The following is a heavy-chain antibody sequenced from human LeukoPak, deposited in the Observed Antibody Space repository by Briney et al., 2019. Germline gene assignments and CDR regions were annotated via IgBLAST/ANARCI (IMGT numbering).Heavy chain of an antibody. Sequence: SETLSLTCTVSGGSISSYYWSWIRQPPGKGLEWIGYIYYSGSTNYNPSLKSRATISVDTSKNQFSLKLSSVTAADTAVYYCARSPGATIYYYYGMDVWGQGTTVTVSS. CDR2: IYYSGST. D-gene: IGHD1-26*01. CDR3: ARSPGATIYYYYGMDV. CDR1: GGSISSYY. V-gene: IGHV4-59*01. J-gene: IGHJ6*02.